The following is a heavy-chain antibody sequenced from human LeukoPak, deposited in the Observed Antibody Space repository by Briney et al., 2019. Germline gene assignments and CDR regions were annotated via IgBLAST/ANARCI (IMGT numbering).Heavy chain of an antibody. CDR1: GYTFTSCG. Sequence: ASVKVSCKASGYTFTSCGISWVRQAPGQGLEWMGWISAYNGNTNYAQKLQGRVTMTTDTSTSTAYMELRSLRSDDTAVYYCARESRYSSSWYFDYWGQGTLVTVSS. D-gene: IGHD6-13*01. CDR2: ISAYNGNT. V-gene: IGHV1-18*01. CDR3: ARESRYSSSWYFDY. J-gene: IGHJ4*02.